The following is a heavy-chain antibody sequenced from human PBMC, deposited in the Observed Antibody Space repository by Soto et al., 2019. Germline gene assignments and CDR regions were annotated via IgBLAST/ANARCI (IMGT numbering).Heavy chain of an antibody. D-gene: IGHD2-8*01. CDR3: AKDWGYAGTYPDY. CDR1: GFTFTSYA. J-gene: IGHJ4*02. CDR2: ITGGGGAM. Sequence: EVQLLESGGGLVQPGGSLRLSCAASGFTFTSYAMSWVRQAPGKGLEWVSLITGGGGAMYYADSVKGRFTISRDNSKNTLSLQKNSLRAEDTAVYYCAKDWGYAGTYPDYWGQGTLVTVSS. V-gene: IGHV3-23*01.